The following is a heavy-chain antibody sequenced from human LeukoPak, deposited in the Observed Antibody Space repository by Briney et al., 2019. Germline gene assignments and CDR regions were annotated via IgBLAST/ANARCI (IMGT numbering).Heavy chain of an antibody. V-gene: IGHV1-8*03. CDR2: MNPNSGNT. CDR1: GYTFTSYD. CDR3: ARGGYYDFWSGYRGPYFDY. Sequence: ASVKVSCKASGYTFTSYDINWVRQATGQGLEWMGWMNPNSGNTGYAQKFQGRVTITRNTSISTAYMELSSLRSEDTAVYYCARGGYYDFWSGYRGPYFDYWGQGTLVTVSS. J-gene: IGHJ4*02. D-gene: IGHD3-3*01.